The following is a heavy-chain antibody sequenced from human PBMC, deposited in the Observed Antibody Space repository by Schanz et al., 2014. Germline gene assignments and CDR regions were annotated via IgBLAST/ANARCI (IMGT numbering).Heavy chain of an antibody. J-gene: IGHJ6*02. Sequence: QLQLQESGPGLVKPSETLSLTCTVSGGSISSSSYYWGWIRQPPGKGLEWIGSIYYSGSTYYNPPPKSRFTIPVATPKTQFSLKLTSVTAADTAVYYCARHSGYYYYYGMDVWGQGTTVTVSS. CDR2: IYYSGST. V-gene: IGHV4-39*01. CDR1: GGSISSSSYY. CDR3: ARHSGYYYYYGMDV.